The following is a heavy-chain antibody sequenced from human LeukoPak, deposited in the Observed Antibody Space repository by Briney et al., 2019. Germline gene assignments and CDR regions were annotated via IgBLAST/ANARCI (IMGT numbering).Heavy chain of an antibody. Sequence: SETLSLTCTVSGGSIRSDNYYWGWLRQSPGKGLEWFGNIYFRESTKYNPSLDRRLTISVNTSENQFSLRMTYVTAADTAVYYCARQHSTGDHYGMDVWGQGATVTVSS. J-gene: IGHJ6*02. CDR1: GGSIRSDNYY. D-gene: IGHD2-8*02. CDR2: IYFREST. CDR3: ARQHSTGDHYGMDV. V-gene: IGHV4-39*01.